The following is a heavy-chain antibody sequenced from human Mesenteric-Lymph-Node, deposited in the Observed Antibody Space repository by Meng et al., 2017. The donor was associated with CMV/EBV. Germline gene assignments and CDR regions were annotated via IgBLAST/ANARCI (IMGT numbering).Heavy chain of an antibody. CDR1: GSSFTSYW. CDR3: ARPTNWNDAYFDY. J-gene: IGHJ4*02. D-gene: IGHD1-1*01. V-gene: IGHV5-51*01. Sequence: GRSLRLSCKGSGSSFTSYWIGWVRQMPGKGLEWMGIIYPGDSDTRYSPSFQGQVTISADKSISTAYLQWSSLKASDTAMYYCARPTNWNDAYFDYWGQGTLVTVSS. CDR2: IYPGDSDT.